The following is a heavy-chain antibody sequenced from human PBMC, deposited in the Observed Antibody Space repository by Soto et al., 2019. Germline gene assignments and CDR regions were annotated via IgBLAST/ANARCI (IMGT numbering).Heavy chain of an antibody. D-gene: IGHD5-18*01. CDR2: MNPGSGDT. J-gene: IGHJ5*02. CDR1: GYTFTNND. Sequence: DSVKVSCKASGYTFTNNDVSWVRQATGQGLEWMGWMNPGSGDTGYAQKFQGRVTMTRDISIATAYMELNSLTSEDTAIYYCARMESFGSLNWFDPWGQGPLVTVSS. V-gene: IGHV1-8*02. CDR3: ARMESFGSLNWFDP.